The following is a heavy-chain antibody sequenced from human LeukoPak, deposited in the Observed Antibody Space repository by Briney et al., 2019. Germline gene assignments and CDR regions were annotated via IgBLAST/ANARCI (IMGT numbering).Heavy chain of an antibody. J-gene: IGHJ6*02. CDR3: ARGDSSGWYYYYYGMDV. D-gene: IGHD6-19*01. CDR2: IYYSGST. Sequence: SSETLSLTCTVSGGSVSSGSYYWSWIRQPPGKGLEWIGYIYYSGSTNYNPSLKSRVTISVDTSKNQFSLKLSSVTAADTAVYYCARGDSSGWYYYYYGMDVWGQGTTVTVSS. V-gene: IGHV4-61*01. CDR1: GGSVSSGSYY.